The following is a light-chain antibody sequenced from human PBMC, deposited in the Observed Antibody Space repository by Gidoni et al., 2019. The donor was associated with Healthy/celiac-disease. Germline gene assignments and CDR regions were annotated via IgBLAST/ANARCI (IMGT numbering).Light chain of an antibody. Sequence: QSVLTQPPSVSAAPAQQVTISCSGSSSNIGNNYVSWSQHLPGTAPKLLLYENNKRPSGIPDRFSGSKSGTSATLGITGLQTGDEADYYCGTWDSSLSAGVFGGGTKLTVL. J-gene: IGLJ3*02. CDR1: SSNIGNNY. CDR2: ENN. CDR3: GTWDSSLSAGV. V-gene: IGLV1-51*02.